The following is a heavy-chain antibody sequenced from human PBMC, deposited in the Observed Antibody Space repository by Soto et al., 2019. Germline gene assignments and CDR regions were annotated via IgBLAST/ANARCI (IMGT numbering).Heavy chain of an antibody. J-gene: IGHJ6*02. CDR3: ARPLRDRNYYYGMAV. D-gene: IGHD3-22*01. Sequence: QVQLVQSGAEMQQPGASVRGSCKASGGTFSKYAFSWVRQAPGQGLEWLGGTIPMFGTPNYAQKFQGRVAISADESTATVYMELSSLRSEDTAVYFCARPLRDRNYYYGMAVWGQGTTVTVSS. CDR1: GGTFSKYA. V-gene: IGHV1-69*01. CDR2: TIPMFGTP.